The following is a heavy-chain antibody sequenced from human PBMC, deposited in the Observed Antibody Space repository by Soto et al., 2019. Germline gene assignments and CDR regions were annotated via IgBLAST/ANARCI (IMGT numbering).Heavy chain of an antibody. CDR2: ISSSSSYI. CDR1: GFTFSSYS. Sequence: PGGSLRLSCAASGFTFSSYSMNWVRQAPGKGLEWVSSISSSSSYIYYADSVKGRFTISRDNAKNSLYLQMNSLRAEDTAVYYCARDYGVVVPAAPLYPGMDVWGQGTTVTV. D-gene: IGHD2-2*01. V-gene: IGHV3-21*01. CDR3: ARDYGVVVPAAPLYPGMDV. J-gene: IGHJ6*02.